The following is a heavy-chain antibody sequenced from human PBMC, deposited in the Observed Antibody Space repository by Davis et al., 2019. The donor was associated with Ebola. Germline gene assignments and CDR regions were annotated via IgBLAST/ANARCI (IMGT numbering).Heavy chain of an antibody. CDR3: AREAFKSITGTTSY. D-gene: IGHD1-7*01. CDR1: GFTFSSYA. J-gene: IGHJ4*02. V-gene: IGHV3-30-3*01. Sequence: PGGSLRLSCAASGFTFSSYAMHWVRQAPGKGLEWVAVISYDGSNKYYADSVKGRFTISRDNSKNTLYLQMNSLRAEDTAVYYCAREAFKSITGTTSYWGQGTLVTVSS. CDR2: ISYDGSNK.